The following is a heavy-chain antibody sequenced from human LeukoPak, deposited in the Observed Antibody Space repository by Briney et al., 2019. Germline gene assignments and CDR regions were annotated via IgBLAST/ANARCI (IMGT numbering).Heavy chain of an antibody. CDR2: IRSKANSYAT. V-gene: IGHV3-73*01. CDR1: GFTFSGSA. D-gene: IGHD4-17*01. Sequence: GGSLRLSCAASGFTFSGSAIHWVRQASGKGLEWVGRIRSKANSYATSSAASVKGRFTISRDDSKNTAYLQMNSLKTEDTAVYYCTRDYGVLFDYWGQGTLVTVSS. CDR3: TRDYGVLFDY. J-gene: IGHJ4*02.